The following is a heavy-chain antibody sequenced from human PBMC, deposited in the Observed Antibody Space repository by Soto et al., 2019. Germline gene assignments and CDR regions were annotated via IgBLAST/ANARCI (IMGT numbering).Heavy chain of an antibody. CDR1: GDSFSKFS. D-gene: IGHD2-15*01. V-gene: IGHV1-69*06. CDR3: AREWANSGGYPCDS. J-gene: IGHJ5*01. Sequence: QIQLVQSGAEVKKPGSSVKVSCQTSGDSFSKFSMSWVRQAPGQGLEWVGNIIPVFGTPTYAPTFKGRVTISADISTDTVYMELPSLTFEDTAVYYCAREWANSGGYPCDSWGPGTLVVVSS. CDR2: IIPVFGTP.